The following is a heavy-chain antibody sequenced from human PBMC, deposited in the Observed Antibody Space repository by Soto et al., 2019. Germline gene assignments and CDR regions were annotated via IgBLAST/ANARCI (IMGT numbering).Heavy chain of an antibody. V-gene: IGHV3-7*03. D-gene: IGHD3-10*01. CDR3: SSRVPDDVYYWFFDY. J-gene: IGHJ4*02. CDR1: GLTFSRHW. Sequence: EVQLVESGGGLVQPGGSLRLSCTASGLTFSRHWMSWVRQAPGKGLEWVANIKQDGSEKYYVDSVKGRFTISRDNAKNSLFLQMFSLRAEDTAVYYCSSRVPDDVYYWFFDYWGQGALVTVSP. CDR2: IKQDGSEK.